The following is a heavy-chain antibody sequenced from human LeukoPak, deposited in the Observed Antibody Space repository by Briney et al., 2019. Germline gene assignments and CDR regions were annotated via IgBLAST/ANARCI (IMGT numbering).Heavy chain of an antibody. D-gene: IGHD6-19*01. J-gene: IGHJ4*02. CDR1: GFTFDDYA. Sequence: ETGGSLRLPCAASGFTFDDYAMHWVRQAPGKGLERVSGISWNSGSIGYADSVKGRFTISRDNAKNSLYLQMNSLRAEDTALYYCAKVPGGRLAYFDYWGQGTLVTVSS. CDR2: ISWNSGSI. CDR3: AKVPGGRLAYFDY. V-gene: IGHV3-9*01.